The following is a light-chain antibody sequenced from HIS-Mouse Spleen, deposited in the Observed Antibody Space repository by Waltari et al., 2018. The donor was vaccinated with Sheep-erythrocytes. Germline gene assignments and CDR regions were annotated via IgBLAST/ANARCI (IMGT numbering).Light chain of an antibody. CDR2: EGS. CDR3: CSYAGSYNHV. CDR1: SSDVGSYNR. J-gene: IGLJ1*01. Sequence: QSALTQPASVSGSPGQSITISCTGTSSDVGSYNRVSWYQPHPGKAPKPMSYEGSKRPSGVSNRFSGSKSGNTASLTISGLQAEDEADYYCCSYAGSYNHVFATGTKVTVL. V-gene: IGLV2-14*02.